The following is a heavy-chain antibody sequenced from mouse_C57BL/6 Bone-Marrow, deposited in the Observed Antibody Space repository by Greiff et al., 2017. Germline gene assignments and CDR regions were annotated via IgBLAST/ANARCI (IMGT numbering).Heavy chain of an antibody. CDR2: IYPRDGST. Sequence: VQLQQSDAELVKPGASVTLSCKVSGYTFTDHTIHWMKQRTEQGLEWIGYIYPRDGSTKYNEKFKDKATLTADKSSSTAYVQLKGLTSEDSAVYYCERRPQDYWGQGTTLTVSS. V-gene: IGHV1-78*01. CDR1: GYTFTDHT. D-gene: IGHD3-1*01. CDR3: ERRPQDY. J-gene: IGHJ2*01.